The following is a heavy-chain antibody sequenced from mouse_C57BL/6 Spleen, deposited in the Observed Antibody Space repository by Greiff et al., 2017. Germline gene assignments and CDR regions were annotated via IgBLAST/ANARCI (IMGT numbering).Heavy chain of an antibody. CDR1: GYTFTSYG. J-gene: IGHJ4*01. Sequence: LVESGAELARPGASVKLSCKASGYTFTSYGISWVKQRTGQGLEWIGEIYPGSGNTYYNEKFKGKATLTAETSSSTAYMELRSLTSEDSAVYFCARDDYGYGVGYAMDYWGQGTSVTVSS. V-gene: IGHV1-81*01. CDR3: ARDDYGYGVGYAMDY. D-gene: IGHD2-2*01. CDR2: IYPGSGNT.